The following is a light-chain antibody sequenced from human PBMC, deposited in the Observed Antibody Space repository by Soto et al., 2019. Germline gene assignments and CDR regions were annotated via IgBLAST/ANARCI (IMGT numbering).Light chain of an antibody. CDR2: EAS. V-gene: IGKV3-11*01. CDR3: QQRRGCPLA. CDR1: HSVSSY. J-gene: IGKJ1*01. Sequence: GFTQCRAQGPFCQGERATLSVRASHSVSSYLAWYQQKPGQAPRLLIYEASNRATGIPARFSGSGSGTDFCLAISILGPEDLAVHYCQQRRGCPLAVGPGTKVDI.